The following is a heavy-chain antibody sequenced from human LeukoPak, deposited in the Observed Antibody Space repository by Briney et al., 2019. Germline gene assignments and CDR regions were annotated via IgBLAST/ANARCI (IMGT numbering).Heavy chain of an antibody. Sequence: GGSLRLSRAASGFTFSSYGMHWVRQAPGKGLEWVAVISYDGSNKYYADSVKGRFTISRDNSKNTLYLQMNSLRAEDTAVYYCAKGRYNWNDEFDYWGQASLVTVSS. CDR3: AKGRYNWNDEFDY. J-gene: IGHJ4*02. CDR1: GFTFSSYG. CDR2: ISYDGSNK. D-gene: IGHD1-1*01. V-gene: IGHV3-30*18.